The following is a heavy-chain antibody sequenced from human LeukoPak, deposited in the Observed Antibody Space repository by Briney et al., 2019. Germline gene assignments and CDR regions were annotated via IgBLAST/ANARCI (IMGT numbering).Heavy chain of an antibody. CDR3: ARGSGFQYRGITTNYYMDV. V-gene: IGHV1-2*02. D-gene: IGHD3-22*01. J-gene: IGHJ6*03. Sequence: GASVKVSCKASGYTFTDYYIHWVRQAPGQGLEWMGWIDPKSGGTSFAQKFQGSVTMTRDTSISTAYIELSRLKYDDTAVYYCARGSGFQYRGITTNYYMDVWGKGTMVTVSS. CDR2: IDPKSGGT. CDR1: GYTFTDYY.